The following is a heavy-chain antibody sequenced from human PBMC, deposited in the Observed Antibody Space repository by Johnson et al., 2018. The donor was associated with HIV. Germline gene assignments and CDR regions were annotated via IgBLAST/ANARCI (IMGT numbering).Heavy chain of an antibody. CDR3: AKSRDLVGAGAFDI. D-gene: IGHD1-26*01. J-gene: IGHJ3*02. CDR2: ISYDGSNK. Sequence: QVQLMESGGGVVQPGRSLRLSCAASGFTFSNYALHWVRQAPGNGLEWVAVISYDGSNKYYADSVKGRFTLSRDNSKNTLYLQMNSLRPEDTSVYYCAKSRDLVGAGAFDIWGQGTMVTVSS. CDR1: GFTFSNYA. V-gene: IGHV3-30-3*01.